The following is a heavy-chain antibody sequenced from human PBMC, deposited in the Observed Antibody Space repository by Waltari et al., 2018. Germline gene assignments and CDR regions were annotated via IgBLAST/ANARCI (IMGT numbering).Heavy chain of an antibody. D-gene: IGHD6-6*01. Sequence: VQLQESGPGLVKPSQTLSLTCTVSGGSISSGGYYWSWIRQHPGKGLEWVSVIYSGGSTYYADSVKGRFTISRDNSKNTLYLQMNSLRAEDTAVYYCARVDSSSFHFDYWGQGTLVTVSS. CDR1: GGSISSGGYY. J-gene: IGHJ4*02. CDR3: ARVDSSSFHFDY. CDR2: IYSGGST. V-gene: IGHV3-53*01.